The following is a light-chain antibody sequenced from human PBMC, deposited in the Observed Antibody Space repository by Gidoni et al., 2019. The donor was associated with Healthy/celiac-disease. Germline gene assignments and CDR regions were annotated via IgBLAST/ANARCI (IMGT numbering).Light chain of an antibody. CDR1: QSVSSSY. CDR3: QQYGSSPRT. CDR2: GAS. V-gene: IGKV3-20*01. J-gene: IGKJ4*01. Sequence: EIVLTQSPGTLSLSPGERATLSCRASQSVSSSYLAWYQQKPGQAPRLLIYGASSRATGIPDRCSGSGYGTDFTLTISRLEPEDFAVYYCQQYGSSPRTFGGGTKVEIK.